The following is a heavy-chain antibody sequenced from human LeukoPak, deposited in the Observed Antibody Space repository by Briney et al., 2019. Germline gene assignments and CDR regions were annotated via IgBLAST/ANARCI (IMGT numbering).Heavy chain of an antibody. J-gene: IGHJ4*02. CDR2: IYAGDSDT. V-gene: IGHV5-51*01. CDR3: ARLDVSTDALDY. Sequence: GESLKTSCKAPGYSFTSYWFGWVRQMPGKGLEGMGIIYAGDSDTRYSPSFQGQVTISADKSISTAYLQWSSLKASDTAIYYCARLDVSTDALDYWGQGTLVTVSS. D-gene: IGHD2-8*02. CDR1: GYSFTSYW.